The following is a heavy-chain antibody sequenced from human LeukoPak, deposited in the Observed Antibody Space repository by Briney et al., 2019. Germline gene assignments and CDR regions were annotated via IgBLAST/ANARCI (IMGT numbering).Heavy chain of an antibody. J-gene: IGHJ4*02. CDR1: GFTFSSYA. CDR3: AKDPRGRIGLFDY. D-gene: IGHD3-16*01. V-gene: IGHV3-23*01. Sequence: GGSLRLSCAASGFTFSSYAMSWVRQAPGKGLEWVSDISGSGGSTYYADSVKGRFTISRDNSKNTLYLQMNSLRAEDTAVYYCAKDPRGRIGLFDYWGQGTLVTVSS. CDR2: ISGSGGST.